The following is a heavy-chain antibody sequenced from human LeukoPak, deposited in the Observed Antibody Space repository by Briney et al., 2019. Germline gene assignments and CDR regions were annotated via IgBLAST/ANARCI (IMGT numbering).Heavy chain of an antibody. V-gene: IGHV3-74*01. CDR2: INSDGSST. CDR1: GFTFSSYW. CDR3: ARESAGGRGFDWFDY. Sequence: GGSLRLSCAASGFTFSSYWMHWVRQAPGKGLVWVSRINSDGSSTSYADSVKGRFTISRDNAKNTLYLQMNSLRAEDTAVYYCARESAGGRGFDWFDYWGQGTLVTVSS. J-gene: IGHJ4*02. D-gene: IGHD3-9*01.